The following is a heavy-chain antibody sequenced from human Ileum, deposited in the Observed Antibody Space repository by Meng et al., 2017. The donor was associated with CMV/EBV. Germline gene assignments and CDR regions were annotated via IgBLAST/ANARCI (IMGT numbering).Heavy chain of an antibody. CDR3: ARDVWGFDY. V-gene: IGHV1-18*04. CDR2: ISLGNGQT. J-gene: IGHJ4*02. CDR1: GYTVTDHN. Sequence: QLPLPRSGAEVKKPGASVKISSKTSGYTVTDHNIGWVRQAPGQGIEWVGWISLGNGQTVYGHKLQGRVTVTTDTSTNTAYMELRNLRSDDTAMYYCARDVWGFDYWGQGTLVTVSS. D-gene: IGHD7-27*01.